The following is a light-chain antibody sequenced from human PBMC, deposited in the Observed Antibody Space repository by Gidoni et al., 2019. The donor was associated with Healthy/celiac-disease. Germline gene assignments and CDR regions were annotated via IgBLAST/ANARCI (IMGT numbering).Light chain of an antibody. CDR1: SSDVGGYNY. CDR2: DVS. Sequence: QSALTQPASVSGSPGKSITISCTGPSSDVGGYNYVSWYQLHPGTAPKLMIYDVSNRPSGVSNRFSGSKSGNTASLTISGLQAEDEADYYCSSYTSSSTYVFGTGTKVTVL. J-gene: IGLJ1*01. CDR3: SSYTSSSTYV. V-gene: IGLV2-14*03.